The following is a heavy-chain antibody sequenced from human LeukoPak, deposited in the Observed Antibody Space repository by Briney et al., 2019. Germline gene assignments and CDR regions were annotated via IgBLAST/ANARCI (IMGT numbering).Heavy chain of an antibody. D-gene: IGHD2-2*01. CDR2: ICSSGVTT. J-gene: IGHJ4*02. CDR1: GFTFSNYA. V-gene: IGHV3-23*01. Sequence: PGGSLRLSCAASGFTFSNYAMSWVRQAPGKGLEWVSAICSSGVTTYYPNSVKGGFNISRENSKNTLYLQMKSLRAEDTAVYYCAKRGSCSTTSCYFDCWGEGTLVTVSS. CDR3: AKRGSCSTTSCYFDC.